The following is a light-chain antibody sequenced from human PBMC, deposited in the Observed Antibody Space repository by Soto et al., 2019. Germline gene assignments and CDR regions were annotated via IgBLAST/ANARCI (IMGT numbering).Light chain of an antibody. J-gene: IGKJ1*01. CDR1: QSVRSN. CDR3: QQYNNWPRT. CDR2: GAS. Sequence: EIVMTQSPAILSVSPGERATLSCRASQSVRSNFAWYQQKPGQAPRLLIHGASTRATGIPARFSGSGSGTEFTLTISSLQSEDFAVYYCQQYNNWPRTFGQGTKVEIK. V-gene: IGKV3-15*01.